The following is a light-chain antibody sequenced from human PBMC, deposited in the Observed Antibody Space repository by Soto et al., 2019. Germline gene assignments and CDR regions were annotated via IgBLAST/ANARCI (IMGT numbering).Light chain of an antibody. CDR3: SAYTSSSTWV. V-gene: IGLV2-14*01. CDR2: EVS. J-gene: IGLJ2*01. Sequence: QSALTQPASVSGSPGQSIAISCTGSSSDVGGYKYVSWYQQYPGKAPNLMIYEVSNRPSEISKRFSGSKSGNTSFLTISGLQTDDEADYYCSAYTSSSTWVFGGGTKLTVL. CDR1: SSDVGGYKY.